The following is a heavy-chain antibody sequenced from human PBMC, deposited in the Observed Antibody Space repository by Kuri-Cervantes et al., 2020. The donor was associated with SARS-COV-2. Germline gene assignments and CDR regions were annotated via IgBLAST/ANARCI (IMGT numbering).Heavy chain of an antibody. D-gene: IGHD3-3*01. Sequence: GESLKISCAASGFTFSSYAMSWVRQAPGKGLEWVSAISGSGGSTYYADSVKGRFTISRDNSKNTLYLQMNSLRAEDTAVYYCATFYDFWSGPFTYYYCYMDVWGKGTTVTVSS. V-gene: IGHV3-23*01. CDR3: ATFYDFWSGPFTYYYCYMDV. J-gene: IGHJ6*03. CDR2: ISGSGGST. CDR1: GFTFSSYA.